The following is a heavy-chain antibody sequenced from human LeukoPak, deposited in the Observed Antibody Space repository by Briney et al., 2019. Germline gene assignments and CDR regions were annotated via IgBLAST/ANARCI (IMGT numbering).Heavy chain of an antibody. V-gene: IGHV4-38-2*01. J-gene: IGHJ1*01. CDR1: GYSISSGYY. CDR3: AGDVVGATRSWEYFQH. D-gene: IGHD1-26*01. CDR2: IYHSGST. Sequence: SETLSLTCAVSGYSISSGYYWGWIRQPPGKGLEWIGSIYHSGSTYYNPSLKSRVTISVDTSKNQFSLKLSSVTAADTAVYHCAGDVVGATRSWEYFQHWGQGTLVTVSS.